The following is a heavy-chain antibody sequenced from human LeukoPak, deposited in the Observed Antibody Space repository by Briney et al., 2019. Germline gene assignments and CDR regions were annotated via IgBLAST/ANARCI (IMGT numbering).Heavy chain of an antibody. CDR2: IYYTGST. Sequence: PSETLSLTCTVSDGSINYYHWNWIRQPPGKGLEWIGYIYYTGSTSYNPSLKSRVTTSVDASKKQFSLKLSSVTAADTAVYYCASVVVVIDFFDYWGQGTLVTVSS. D-gene: IGHD3-22*01. J-gene: IGHJ4*02. CDR3: ASVVVVIDFFDY. CDR1: DGSINYYH. V-gene: IGHV4-59*12.